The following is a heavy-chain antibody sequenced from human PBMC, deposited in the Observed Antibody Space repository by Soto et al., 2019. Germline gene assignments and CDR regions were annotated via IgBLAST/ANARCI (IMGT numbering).Heavy chain of an antibody. J-gene: IGHJ5*02. CDR2: INHSGST. CDR1: GGSFSGYY. D-gene: IGHD2-15*01. CDR3: ARGAPVVVAATKNWFDP. Sequence: PSETLSLTCAVYGGSFSGYYWSWIRQPPGKGLEWIGEINHSGSTNYNPSLKSRVTIPADTSKNQFSLKLSSVTAADTAVYYCARGAPVVVAATKNWFDPWGQGTLVTVSS. V-gene: IGHV4-34*01.